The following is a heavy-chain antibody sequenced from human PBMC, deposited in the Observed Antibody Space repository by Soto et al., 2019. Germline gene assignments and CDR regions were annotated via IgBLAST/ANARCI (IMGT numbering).Heavy chain of an antibody. CDR1: GFTFSDHY. J-gene: IGHJ4*02. CDR3: ARDIKNDYGFDY. D-gene: IGHD4-17*01. V-gene: IGHV3-72*01. Sequence: SGGSLRLSCAASGFTFSDHYMDWVRQAPGKGLEWVGRTRNKANSYTTEYAASVKGRFTISRDDSKNSLYLQMNSLKTEDTAVYYCARDIKNDYGFDYWGQGTLVTVSS. CDR2: TRNKANSYTT.